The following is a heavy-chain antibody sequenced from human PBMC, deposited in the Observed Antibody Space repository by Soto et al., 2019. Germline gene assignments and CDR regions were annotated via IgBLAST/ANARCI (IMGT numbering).Heavy chain of an antibody. CDR1: GYTFTSYG. CDR3: ARADSSGYYDDERLGY. V-gene: IGHV1-18*01. D-gene: IGHD3-22*01. J-gene: IGHJ4*02. CDR2: ISAYNGNT. Sequence: ASVKVSCKASGYTFTSYGISWVRQAPGQGLEWMGWISAYNGNTNYAQKLQGRVTMTTDTSTSTAYMELRSLRSDDTAVYYCARADSSGYYDDERLGYWGQGTLVTVSS.